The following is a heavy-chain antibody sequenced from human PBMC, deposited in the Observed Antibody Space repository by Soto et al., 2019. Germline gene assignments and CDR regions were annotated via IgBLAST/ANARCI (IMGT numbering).Heavy chain of an antibody. CDR3: ASPPYYYDSSGYYYGGIY. Sequence: SVKVSCKASGCTCSSYAISWVRQAPGQGLEWMGGIIPIFGTANYAQKFQGRVTITADESTSTAYMELSSLRSEDTAVYYCASPPYYYDSSGYYYGGIYWGQGTVVTVSS. J-gene: IGHJ4*02. CDR1: GCTCSSYA. D-gene: IGHD3-22*01. CDR2: IIPIFGTA. V-gene: IGHV1-69*13.